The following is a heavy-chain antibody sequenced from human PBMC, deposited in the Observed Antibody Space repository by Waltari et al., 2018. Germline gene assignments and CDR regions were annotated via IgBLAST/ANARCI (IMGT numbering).Heavy chain of an antibody. CDR1: GYTFSHFG. CDR3: ARERHRLMEVGYLMALDP. D-gene: IGHD3-3*01. CDR2: ISSNNGHK. V-gene: IGHV1-18*01. Sequence: QAQLVQSGDEVKKPGASVKVSCRASGYTFSHFGIRWGRQAPGQGLEWMGWISSNNGHKNHAQKFQGRLIMTKDTSTTTVYMELNYLTSDDTAVYYCARERHRLMEVGYLMALDPWGQGTLVTVSS. J-gene: IGHJ5*02.